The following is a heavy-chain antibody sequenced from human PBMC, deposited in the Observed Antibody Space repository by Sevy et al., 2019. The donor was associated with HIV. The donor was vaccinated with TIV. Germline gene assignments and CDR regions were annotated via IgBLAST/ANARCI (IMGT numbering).Heavy chain of an antibody. Sequence: GGSLRLSCAASGFTFSSYAMSWVRQAPGKGLEWVSAISGSGGSTYYAYSVKGRFTISRDNSKNTLYLQMNSLRAEDTAVYYCAKDRHIVVMTAIQGDAFDIWGQGTMVTVSS. CDR1: GFTFSSYA. CDR3: AKDRHIVVMTAIQGDAFDI. J-gene: IGHJ3*02. V-gene: IGHV3-23*01. CDR2: ISGSGGST. D-gene: IGHD2-21*02.